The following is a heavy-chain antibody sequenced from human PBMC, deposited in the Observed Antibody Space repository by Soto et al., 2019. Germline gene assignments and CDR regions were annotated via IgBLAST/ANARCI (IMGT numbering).Heavy chain of an antibody. CDR2: ISGSGGST. V-gene: IGHV3-23*01. CDR3: AKDGAVVGATTPYYYYYGMDV. Sequence: GGSLRLSCAASGFTFSSYAMSWVRQAPGKGLEWVSAISGSGGSTYYADSVKGRFTISRDNSKNTLYLQMNSLRAEDTAVYYCAKDGAVVGATTPYYYYYGMDVWGQGTTVTVSS. CDR1: GFTFSSYA. J-gene: IGHJ6*02. D-gene: IGHD1-26*01.